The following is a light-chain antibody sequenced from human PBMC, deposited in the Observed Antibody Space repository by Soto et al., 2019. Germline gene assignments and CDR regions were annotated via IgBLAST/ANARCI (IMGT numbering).Light chain of an antibody. V-gene: IGKV3-20*01. J-gene: IGKJ5*01. CDR1: QSVSSSF. Sequence: EIVLTQSPGTLSLSPGERATLSCRASQSVSSSFLAWYQLKPGQAPRLLIYGASSRATGIPDRFSDSGSETDFTLTISRLEPEDFALYYCQQYDTSPMITFGQGTRLEIK. CDR3: QQYDTSPMIT. CDR2: GAS.